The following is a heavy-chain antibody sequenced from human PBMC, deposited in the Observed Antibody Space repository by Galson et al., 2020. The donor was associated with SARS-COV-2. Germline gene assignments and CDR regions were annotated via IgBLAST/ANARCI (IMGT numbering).Heavy chain of an antibody. Sequence: GGTLRLSCAASGFTFSSYEMNWVRQAPGKGLEWVSYISSSGSTIYYADSVKGRFTISRDNAKNSLYLQMNSLRAEDTAVYYCARSKGIGVRGGGGVIDYWGQGTLVTVSS. CDR3: ARSKGIGVRGGGGVIDY. D-gene: IGHD2-8*01. CDR2: ISSSGSTI. V-gene: IGHV3-48*03. CDR1: GFTFSSYE. J-gene: IGHJ4*02.